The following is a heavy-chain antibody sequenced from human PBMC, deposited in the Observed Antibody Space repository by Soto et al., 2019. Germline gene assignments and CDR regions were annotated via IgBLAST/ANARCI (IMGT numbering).Heavy chain of an antibody. CDR2: ISSSSSTI. J-gene: IGHJ3*02. CDR3: ARARSQFDI. Sequence: PGGSLGLSCAASGFTFRSYSMNWVRQAPGKGLEWVSYISSSSSTIYYADSVKGRFTISRDNAKNSLYLQMNSLRAEDTAVYYCARARSQFDIWGQGTMVTVSS. V-gene: IGHV3-48*01. CDR1: GFTFRSYS.